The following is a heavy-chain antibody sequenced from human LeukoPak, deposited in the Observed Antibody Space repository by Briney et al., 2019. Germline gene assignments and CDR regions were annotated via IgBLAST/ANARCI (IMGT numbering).Heavy chain of an antibody. V-gene: IGHV5-51*01. J-gene: IGHJ6*03. CDR2: IYPGDSDT. CDR1: GYGFTSYW. Sequence: GESLKISCKGSGYGFTSYWIGWVRQMPGKGLEWMGIIYPGDSDTRYSPSFQGQVTISADKSISTAYLQWSSLKASDTAMYYCARQYDYGDHGTYYYYMDVWGKGTTVTVSS. CDR3: ARQYDYGDHGTYYYYMDV. D-gene: IGHD4-17*01.